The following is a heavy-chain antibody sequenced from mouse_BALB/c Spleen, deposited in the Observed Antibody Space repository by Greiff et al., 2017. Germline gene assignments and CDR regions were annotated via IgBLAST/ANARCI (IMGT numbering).Heavy chain of an antibody. Sequence: QVQLEESGPELVKPGASVRISCKASGYTFTSYYIHWVKQRPGQGLEWIGWIYPGNVNTKYNEKFKGKATLTADKSSGTAYMQLSSLTSEDSAVYFCARNWDNAMDYWGQGTTLTVSS. J-gene: IGHJ4*01. CDR1: GYTFTSYY. D-gene: IGHD4-1*01. CDR3: ARNWDNAMDY. V-gene: IGHV1S56*01. CDR2: IYPGNVNT.